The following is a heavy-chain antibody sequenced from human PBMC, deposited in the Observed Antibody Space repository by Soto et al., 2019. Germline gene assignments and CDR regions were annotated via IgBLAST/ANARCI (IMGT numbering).Heavy chain of an antibody. CDR3: ARIGVGSGSYYYYYYYGMDV. J-gene: IGHJ6*02. CDR2: IYHSGST. D-gene: IGHD3-10*01. CDR1: GGSISSSNW. Sequence: SETLSLTCAVSGGSISSSNWWSWVRQPPGKGLEWIGEIYHSGSTNYNPSLKSRVTISVDKSKNQFSLKLSSVTAADTAVYYCARIGVGSGSYYYYYYYGMDVCGQWPTVPGSS. V-gene: IGHV4-4*02.